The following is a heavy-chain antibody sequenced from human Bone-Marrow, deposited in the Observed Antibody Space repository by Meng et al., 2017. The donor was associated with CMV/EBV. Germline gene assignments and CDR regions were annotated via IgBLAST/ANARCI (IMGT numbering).Heavy chain of an antibody. Sequence: GESLKISCAASGFTFDDYTMHWVRQAPGKGLEWVSLISWDGGSTYYADSVKGRFTISRDNSKNSLYLQMNSLRTEDTALYYCAKGAIAAVPNPMDVWGQGNTVNVAS. CDR1: GFTFDDYT. CDR2: ISWDGGST. J-gene: IGHJ6*02. D-gene: IGHD6-13*01. CDR3: AKGAIAAVPNPMDV. V-gene: IGHV3-43*01.